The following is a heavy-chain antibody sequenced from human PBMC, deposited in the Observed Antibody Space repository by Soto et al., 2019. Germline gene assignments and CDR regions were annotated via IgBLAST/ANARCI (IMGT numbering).Heavy chain of an antibody. CDR3: ARLDYYGSGSYYNELSS. J-gene: IGHJ4*02. D-gene: IGHD3-10*01. CDR2: ISSSSSTI. CDR1: GFTFSSYS. Sequence: GGSLSLSCAASGFTFSSYSMNWVRQAPGKGLEWVSYISSSSSTIYYADSVKGRFTISRDNAKNSLYLQMNSLRAEDTAVYYCARLDYYGSGSYYNELSSWGQGTLVTVS. V-gene: IGHV3-48*01.